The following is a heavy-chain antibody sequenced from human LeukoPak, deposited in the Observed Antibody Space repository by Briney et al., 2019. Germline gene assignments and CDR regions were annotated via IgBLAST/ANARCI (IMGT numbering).Heavy chain of an antibody. CDR3: AKDRILHFGEFGI. D-gene: IGHD3-10*01. CDR1: EFTFSSYG. J-gene: IGHJ4*02. V-gene: IGHV3-30*02. Sequence: GGSLRLSCAASEFTFSSYGMHWVRQAPGKGLEWVAFIEYDGRNKYYADSVKGRFTISRDNSKDTLYLQMNSLRVEDTAVYYCAKDRILHFGEFGIWGQGTLVIVST. CDR2: IEYDGRNK.